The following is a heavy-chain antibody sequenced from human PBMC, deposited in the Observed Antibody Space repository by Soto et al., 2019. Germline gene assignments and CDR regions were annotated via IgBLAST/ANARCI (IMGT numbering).Heavy chain of an antibody. CDR2: ISWNSGSI. J-gene: IGHJ1*01. Sequence: GGSLRLSCAASGFTFDDYAMHWVRQAPGKGLEWVSGISWNSGSIGYADSVKGRFTISRDNAKNSLYLQMDSLRAEDTALYYCVRLGPIAVAGWLYFQHWGQGTLVTVSS. CDR1: GFTFDDYA. CDR3: VRLGPIAVAGWLYFQH. V-gene: IGHV3-9*01. D-gene: IGHD6-19*01.